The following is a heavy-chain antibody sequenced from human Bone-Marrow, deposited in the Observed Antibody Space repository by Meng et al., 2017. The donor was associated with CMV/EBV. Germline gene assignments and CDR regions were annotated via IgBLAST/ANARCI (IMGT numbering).Heavy chain of an antibody. J-gene: IGHJ4*02. CDR3: ARNSGYDSYFEY. Sequence: SETLSLTCTVSGGSISSSTYYWAWIRQPPGKGLEWIGYIFYSGSTYYNSSLKSRVTISVDTSKNQFSLKLSSVTAADTAVYYCARNSGYDSYFEYWGQGTRVTVSS. V-gene: IGHV4-39*01. CDR2: IFYSGST. CDR1: GGSISSSTYY. D-gene: IGHD5-12*01.